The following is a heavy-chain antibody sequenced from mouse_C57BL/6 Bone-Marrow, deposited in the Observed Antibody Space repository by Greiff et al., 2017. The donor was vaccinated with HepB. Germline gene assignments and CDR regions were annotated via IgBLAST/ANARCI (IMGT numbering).Heavy chain of an antibody. Sequence: VQLQQSGPGLVKPSQSLSLTCSVTGYSITSGYYWNWIRQFPGNKLEWMGYISYDGSNNYNPSLKNRISITRDTSKNQFFLKLNSVTTEDTATYYCARDDGSPAWFAYWGQGTLVTVSA. J-gene: IGHJ3*01. D-gene: IGHD2-3*01. V-gene: IGHV3-6*01. CDR2: ISYDGSN. CDR1: GYSITSGYY. CDR3: ARDDGSPAWFAY.